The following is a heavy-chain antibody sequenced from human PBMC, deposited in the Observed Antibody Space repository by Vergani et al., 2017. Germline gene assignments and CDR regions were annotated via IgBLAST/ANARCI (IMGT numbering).Heavy chain of an antibody. J-gene: IGHJ5*02. CDR3: ARLXLLVRGANLNWVDP. Sequence: QLQLQESGPGLVKPSETLSLTCTVSGGSISSSSYYWGWIRQPPGKGLEWIGSIYYSGSTYYNPSLKSRVTISVDTSKNQFSLKLSSVTAADTAVYYCARLXLLVRGANLNWVDPWGQGTLVTVSS. V-gene: IGHV4-39*01. CDR2: IYYSGST. D-gene: IGHD3-10*01. CDR1: GGSISSSSYY.